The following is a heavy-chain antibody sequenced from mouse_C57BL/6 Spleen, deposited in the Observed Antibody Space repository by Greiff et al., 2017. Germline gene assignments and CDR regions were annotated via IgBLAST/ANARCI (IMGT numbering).Heavy chain of an antibody. CDR3: ARGYYGSSYYYYAMDY. J-gene: IGHJ4*01. CDR2: INPNNGGT. V-gene: IGHV1-18*01. D-gene: IGHD1-1*01. Sequence: EVQGVESGPELVKPGASVKIPCKASGYTFTDYNMDWVKQSHGKSLEWIGDINPNNGGTIYNQKFKGKATLTVDKSSSTAYMELRSLTSEDTAVYYCARGYYGSSYYYYAMDYWGQGTSVTVSS. CDR1: GYTFTDYN.